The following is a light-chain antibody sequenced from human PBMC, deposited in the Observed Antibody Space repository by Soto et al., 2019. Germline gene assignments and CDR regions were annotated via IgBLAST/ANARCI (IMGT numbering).Light chain of an antibody. CDR3: QQYSSPPRYT. V-gene: IGKV3-20*01. CDR1: QSVDSRF. Sequence: EIVLTQSPGTLSLSPGERATLSCRASQSVDSRFLAWYQQKPGRSPRLLISATSSRATGIPDRFSGSGSGTDFTLTISRLEPEDFAVYYCQQYSSPPRYTFGQGTKLEIK. J-gene: IGKJ2*01. CDR2: ATS.